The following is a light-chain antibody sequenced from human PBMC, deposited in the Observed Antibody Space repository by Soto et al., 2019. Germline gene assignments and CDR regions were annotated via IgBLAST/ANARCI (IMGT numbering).Light chain of an antibody. V-gene: IGKV3-20*01. J-gene: IGKJ5*01. CDR3: QQYSSSPIT. CDR2: GAS. Sequence: DIVVTQSPGALSLSPGERATLSFRASQSFSSTYLAWYQQKPGQAPRLLIYGASSRATGIPDRFSGGGSGTDFSLTISRLDPEDFAVYYCQQYSSSPITFGQGTRLEI. CDR1: QSFSSTY.